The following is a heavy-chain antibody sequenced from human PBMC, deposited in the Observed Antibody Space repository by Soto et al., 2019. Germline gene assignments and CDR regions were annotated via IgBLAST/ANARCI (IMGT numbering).Heavy chain of an antibody. CDR1: GFTFSTYG. Sequence: QVQLLESGGGVVQPGRSLRLSCAASGFTFSTYGMHWVRQAPGKGLEWVAVISYDGSNKYYADSVKGRFTISRDNSKNTLYLQMKSLRAEDTAVYYCVRHSIDTTMVRFDCWGQGTLVTVSS. CDR3: VRHSIDTTMVRFDC. D-gene: IGHD5-18*01. V-gene: IGHV3-30*03. J-gene: IGHJ4*02. CDR2: ISYDGSNK.